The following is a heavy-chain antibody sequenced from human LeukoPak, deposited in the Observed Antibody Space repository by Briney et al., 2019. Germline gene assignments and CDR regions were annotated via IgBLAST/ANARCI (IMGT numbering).Heavy chain of an antibody. Sequence: ASVKVSCKASGYTFTAYHMHWVRQAPGQGLEWMGRINPNSGDTNYAQKFQGRVTMTRDTSISTAYMELSRLRSDDTAVYYCARSHYYDFWSGFSEIDYWGQGTLVTVSS. CDR1: GYTFTAYH. J-gene: IGHJ4*02. V-gene: IGHV1-2*06. CDR2: INPNSGDT. CDR3: ARSHYYDFWSGFSEIDY. D-gene: IGHD3-3*01.